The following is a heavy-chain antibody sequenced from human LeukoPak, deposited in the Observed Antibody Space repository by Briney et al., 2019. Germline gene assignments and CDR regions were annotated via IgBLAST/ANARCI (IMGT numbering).Heavy chain of an antibody. CDR3: ARDGGSAAAGELDY. CDR2: INYSGNT. V-gene: IGHV4-39*07. Sequence: SETLSLTCTVSGGSIGSYYWGWIRQPPGRGPERIGIINYSGNTYYNPSLKSRVTISVDTSKNQFSLKVSSVTAADTAVYYCARDGGSAAAGELDYWGQGTLVTVSS. D-gene: IGHD6-13*01. CDR1: GGSIGSYY. J-gene: IGHJ4*02.